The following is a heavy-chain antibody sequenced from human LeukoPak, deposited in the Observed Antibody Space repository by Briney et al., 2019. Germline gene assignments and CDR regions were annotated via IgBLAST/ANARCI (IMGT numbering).Heavy chain of an antibody. D-gene: IGHD1-26*01. CDR1: GYTYNNYR. V-gene: IGHV5-51*01. Sequence: GESLKISCKGSGYTYNNYRIGWVRQMPGKGLEWMGIIYPGDSDTRYSPSFQGQVTISADKSISTAYLQWSSLKASDTAMYYCARLDNGSSYFDYWGQGTLVTVSS. J-gene: IGHJ4*02. CDR2: IYPGDSDT. CDR3: ARLDNGSSYFDY.